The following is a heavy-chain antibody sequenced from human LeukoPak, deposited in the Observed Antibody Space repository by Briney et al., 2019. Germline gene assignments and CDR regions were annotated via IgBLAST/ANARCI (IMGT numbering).Heavy chain of an antibody. CDR1: GFTFSSYA. V-gene: IGHV3-48*01. CDR3: ARDVTYYYDSSGYFPFDY. CDR2: ISSSSSTI. D-gene: IGHD3-22*01. Sequence: GGSLRLSCAASGFTFSSYAMSWVRQAPGKGLEWVSYISSSSSTIYYADSVKGRFTISRDNAKNSLYLQMNSLRAEDTAVYYCARDVTYYYDSSGYFPFDYWGQGTLVTVSS. J-gene: IGHJ4*02.